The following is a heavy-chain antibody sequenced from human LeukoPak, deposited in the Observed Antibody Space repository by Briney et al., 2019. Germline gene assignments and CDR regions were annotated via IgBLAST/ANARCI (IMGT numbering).Heavy chain of an antibody. CDR1: GFTFDDYG. CDR2: INWNGGST. CDR3: ARDLSTTGTTGAFDI. D-gene: IGHD1-1*01. V-gene: IGHV3-20*01. Sequence: PGGSLRLSCAASGFTFDDYGMSWVRQAPGKGLEWVSGINWNGGSTGYADSVKGRFTISRDNARNSLYLQINSLRAEDTALYHCARDLSTTGTTGAFDIWGQGTMVTVSS. J-gene: IGHJ3*02.